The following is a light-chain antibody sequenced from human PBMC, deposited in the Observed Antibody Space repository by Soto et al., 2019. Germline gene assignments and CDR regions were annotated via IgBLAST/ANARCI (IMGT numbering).Light chain of an antibody. J-gene: IGKJ1*01. Sequence: EIVLTQSPGTLSLSPGERATLSCRASQSVSSNYLAWYQQKPGQAPRLLIYGASSRATGIPDRFSGSGSGTDFTLTINRLEPEDFAVYYCQQYGSSPKTFGHGTKVEIK. CDR1: QSVSSNY. CDR2: GAS. V-gene: IGKV3-20*01. CDR3: QQYGSSPKT.